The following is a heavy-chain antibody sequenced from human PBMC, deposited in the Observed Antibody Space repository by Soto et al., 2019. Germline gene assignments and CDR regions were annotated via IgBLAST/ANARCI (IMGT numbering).Heavy chain of an antibody. CDR2: ISYDGRNR. V-gene: IGHV3-30*18. CDR1: GLSFTSYG. CDR3: AKDRPQLGGFDY. Sequence: PGGSLRLSCAASGLSFTSYGMNWVRQAPGKGLEWLAIISYDGRNRYYADSVKGRFTISRDNSKNTLFLQMNGLTAADSAVYYCAKDRPQLGGFDYWGQGTLVTVSS. D-gene: IGHD1-26*01. J-gene: IGHJ4*02.